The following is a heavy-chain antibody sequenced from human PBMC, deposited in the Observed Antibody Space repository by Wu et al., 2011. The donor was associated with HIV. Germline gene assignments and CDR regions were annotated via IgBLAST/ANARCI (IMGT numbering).Heavy chain of an antibody. V-gene: IGHV1-18*01. D-gene: IGHD2-15*01. CDR1: GYTFTNYG. CDR3: ARPYCSGGSCYFEYFQH. CDR2: ISGYNGNT. J-gene: IGHJ1*01. Sequence: QVQLVQSGAEVKKPGASVKVSCKASGYTFTNYGISWVRQAPGQGLEWMGWISGYNGNTNYVQKLQGRVTMTTDTSTSAAYMELRSLRSDDTAVYYXARPYCSGGSCYFEYFQHWGQGTLVTVSS.